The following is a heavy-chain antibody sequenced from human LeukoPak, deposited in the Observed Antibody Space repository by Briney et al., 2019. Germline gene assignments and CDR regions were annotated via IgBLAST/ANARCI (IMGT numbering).Heavy chain of an antibody. D-gene: IGHD5-12*01. CDR3: ARDFGPGGYDSDYYYGMDV. CDR1: GYTFTSYY. Sequence: ASVKVSCKASGYTFTSYYMHWVRQAPGQGLEWMGIINPSGGSTSYAQKFQGRVTMTRDTSTSTVYMELSSLRSEDTAVYYCARDFGPGGYDSDYYYGMDVWGQGTTVTVSS. V-gene: IGHV1-46*01. CDR2: INPSGGST. J-gene: IGHJ6*02.